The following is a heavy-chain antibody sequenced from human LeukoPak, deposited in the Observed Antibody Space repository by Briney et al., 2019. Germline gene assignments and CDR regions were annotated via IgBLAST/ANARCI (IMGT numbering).Heavy chain of an antibody. J-gene: IGHJ3*02. CDR3: AREYDYGDYFAFDI. CDR2: IYSGGST. V-gene: IGHV3-53*04. Sequence: PGGSLRLSCAASGFTVSSNYMSWVRQAPGKGLEWVSVIYSGGSTYYADSVKGRFTISRHNSKNTLYLQMNSLRAEDTAVYYCAREYDYGDYFAFDIWGQGTMVTVSS. CDR1: GFTVSSNY. D-gene: IGHD4-17*01.